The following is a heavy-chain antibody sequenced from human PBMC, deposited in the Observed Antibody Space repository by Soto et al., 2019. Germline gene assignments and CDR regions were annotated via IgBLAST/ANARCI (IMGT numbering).Heavy chain of an antibody. D-gene: IGHD3-9*01. CDR3: AIYFDWLPFDY. CDR1: GGSISSGGYY. Sequence: QVQLQESGPGLVKPSQTLSLTCTVSGGSISSGGYYWSWIRQHPGKGLEWIGYIYYSGSTDYNPSLKSRVTIAADTSKNQCSLKLSSVTAADTAGYYCAIYFDWLPFDYWGQGTLVTVSS. V-gene: IGHV4-31*03. CDR2: IYYSGST. J-gene: IGHJ4*02.